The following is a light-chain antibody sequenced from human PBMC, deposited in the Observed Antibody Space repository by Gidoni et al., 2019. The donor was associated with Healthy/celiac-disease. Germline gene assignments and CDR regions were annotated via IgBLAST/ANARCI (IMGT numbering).Light chain of an antibody. Sequence: DSQRAQSASTLSASVGDRVTITCRARQSISSWLAWYQQKPGKAPTLLNYKAASLESVVPSRFSGSGSVTEFSLSISSLPPDDFATYYFQQYNSYPWTFXXXTKVEIK. CDR2: KAA. J-gene: IGKJ1*01. CDR1: QSISSW. CDR3: QQYNSYPWT. V-gene: IGKV1-5*03.